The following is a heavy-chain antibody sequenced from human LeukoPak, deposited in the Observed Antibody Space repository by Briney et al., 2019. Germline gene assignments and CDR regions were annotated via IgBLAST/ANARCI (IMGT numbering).Heavy chain of an antibody. D-gene: IGHD3-10*01. CDR1: GGSISSSSYY. CDR2: IYYSGST. Sequence: SETLSLTCTVSGGSISSSSYYWGWIRQPPGKGLEWIGSIYYSGSTYYNPSLKSRVTISVDTSKNQFSLKLSSVTAADTAVYYCARAPRITMVRGVIQYYFDYWGQGTLVTVSS. J-gene: IGHJ4*02. V-gene: IGHV4-39*07. CDR3: ARAPRITMVRGVIQYYFDY.